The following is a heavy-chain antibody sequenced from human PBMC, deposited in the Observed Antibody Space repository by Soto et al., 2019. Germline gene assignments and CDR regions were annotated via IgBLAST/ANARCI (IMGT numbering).Heavy chain of an antibody. D-gene: IGHD3-16*02. CDR1: GASISSGGYY. CDR3: ARVLRDVLSDRYYWYFDL. V-gene: IGHV4-31*03. J-gene: IGHJ2*01. Sequence: QVQLQESGPGLVKPSQTLSLTCTVSGASISSGGYYWGWIRQHPGKGLEWIGFLYYIGTSYYNPSLESRITLSVDTSKNHFSLNLTSVTAADTAVYYCARVLRDVLSDRYYWYFDLWGRGTLVTVSS. CDR2: LYYIGTS.